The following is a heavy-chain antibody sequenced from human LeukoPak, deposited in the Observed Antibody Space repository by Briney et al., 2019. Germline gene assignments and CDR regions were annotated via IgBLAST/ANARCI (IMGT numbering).Heavy chain of an antibody. J-gene: IGHJ4*02. CDR3: GSGNYLVY. D-gene: IGHD1-26*01. Sequence: GGSLRLSCAAAGFTFSSFGMHWVRQAPGKGLEWVAFISYGGSNDYYADSVKGRFTISRDNSKNTLYLQMNSLRAEDTAVYYCGSGNYLVYWGQGTLVTVSS. V-gene: IGHV3-30*03. CDR1: GFTFSSFG. CDR2: ISYGGSND.